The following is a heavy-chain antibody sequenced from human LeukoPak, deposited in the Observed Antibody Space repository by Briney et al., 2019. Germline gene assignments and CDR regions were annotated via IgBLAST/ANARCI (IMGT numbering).Heavy chain of an antibody. V-gene: IGHV3-53*01. CDR1: GFTVSNNY. CDR2: IFSADRT. Sequence: GGSLRLSCAASGFTVSNNYKSWLRQPPGKGLEWVSIIFSADRTYSADSVKGRFSISRDNSKNTLYLQMNSLRAEDTAVYYCARVGNYYDFDYWGQGTLVTVSS. CDR3: ARVGNYYDFDY. D-gene: IGHD3-10*01. J-gene: IGHJ4*02.